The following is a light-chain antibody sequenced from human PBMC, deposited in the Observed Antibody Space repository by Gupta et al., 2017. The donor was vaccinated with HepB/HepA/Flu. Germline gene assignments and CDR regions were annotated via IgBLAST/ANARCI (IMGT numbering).Light chain of an antibody. J-gene: IGKJ1*01. CDR2: KAS. CDR1: QSISSW. Sequence: DIQMTHSPSTLSASVGDRVTITCRASQSISSWLAWYQQKPGKAPKLLIYKASSVESGGPSRFSGSGSGTEVTITISSLQPDDFASYYGLHDNSYSGTFGQGTKVEIK. V-gene: IGKV1-5*03. CDR3: LHDNSYSGT.